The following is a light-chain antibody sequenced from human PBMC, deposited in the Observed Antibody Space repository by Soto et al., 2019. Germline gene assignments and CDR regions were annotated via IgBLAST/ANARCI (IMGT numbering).Light chain of an antibody. CDR3: GTWDGSLSAVV. CDR1: SSNIGNNY. Sequence: QSVLTQPPSVSAAPGQKVTISCSGSSSNIGNNYVSWYQQLPGTAPKLLIYDNHKRPSGIPDRFSGSKSGTSATLGITGLQTGDEADYYCGTWDGSLSAVVFGGGTKVTVL. V-gene: IGLV1-51*01. CDR2: DNH. J-gene: IGLJ2*01.